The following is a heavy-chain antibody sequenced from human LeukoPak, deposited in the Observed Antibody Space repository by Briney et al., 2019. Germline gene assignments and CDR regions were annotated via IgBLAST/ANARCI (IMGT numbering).Heavy chain of an antibody. D-gene: IGHD3-3*01. Sequence: GGSLRLSCAASGFTFSSYGMHWVRQAPGKGLEWVAFIRYDGSNKYYADSVKGRFTISRDNSKNTLYLQMNSLRAEDTAVYYCAKDSSEWPYDAFDIWGQGAMVTVSS. CDR1: GFTFSSYG. J-gene: IGHJ3*02. CDR3: AKDSSEWPYDAFDI. V-gene: IGHV3-30*02. CDR2: IRYDGSNK.